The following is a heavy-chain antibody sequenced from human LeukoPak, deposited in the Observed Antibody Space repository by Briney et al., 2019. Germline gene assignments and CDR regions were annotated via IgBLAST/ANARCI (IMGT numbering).Heavy chain of an antibody. D-gene: IGHD3-9*01. Sequence: SETLSLTCAVYGGSFSGYYWSWIRQPPGKGLEWIGEINHSGSTNYNPSLKSRVTISVDTSKNQFSLKLSSVTAADTAVYYCARSVPLRYFDWSARGFDYWGQGTLVTVSS. V-gene: IGHV4-34*01. CDR3: ARSVPLRYFDWSARGFDY. J-gene: IGHJ4*02. CDR1: GGSFSGYY. CDR2: INHSGST.